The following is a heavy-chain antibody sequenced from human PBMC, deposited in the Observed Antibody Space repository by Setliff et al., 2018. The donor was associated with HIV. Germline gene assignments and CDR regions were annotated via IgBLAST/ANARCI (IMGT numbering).Heavy chain of an antibody. J-gene: IGHJ4*02. Sequence: SETLSLTCTVSGGSVGSGSYYWSWIRQPPGKGLEWIGYIYYSGNTNYNPSLKSRVTLSIDTSKNQFSLNLHSVTAADTAVYYCAQDPGDYDRKFDHWGQGALVTVSS. CDR1: GGSVGSGSYY. CDR3: AQDPGDYDRKFDH. D-gene: IGHD3-22*01. CDR2: IYYSGNT. V-gene: IGHV4-61*01.